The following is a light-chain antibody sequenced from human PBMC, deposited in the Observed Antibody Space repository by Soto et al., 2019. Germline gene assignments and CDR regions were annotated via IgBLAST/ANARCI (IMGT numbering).Light chain of an antibody. Sequence: DIRMTQSPSSLSASIGDRVAITCRASQTFSNFLNWYQQRPGKAPKLLIYMASNLQSGVASRFSGSGSGTDFTLTITSLQPEDSATYYCQQSYITPYTFGQGTKLEIK. CDR3: QQSYITPYT. V-gene: IGKV1-39*01. CDR2: MAS. CDR1: QTFSNF. J-gene: IGKJ2*01.